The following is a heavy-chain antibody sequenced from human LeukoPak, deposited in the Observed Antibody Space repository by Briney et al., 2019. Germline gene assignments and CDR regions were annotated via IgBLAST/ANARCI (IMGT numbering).Heavy chain of an antibody. CDR1: GYTFTGYY. Sequence: ASVKVSCKASGYTFTGYYMHWVRQAPGQGLEWMGWINPNSGGTNYAQKFQGWVTMTRDTSISTAYMELSRLRSDDTAVYYCATGRKVGVLSPFDYWGQGTLVTVSS. J-gene: IGHJ4*02. V-gene: IGHV1-2*04. D-gene: IGHD1-26*01. CDR2: INPNSGGT. CDR3: ATGRKVGVLSPFDY.